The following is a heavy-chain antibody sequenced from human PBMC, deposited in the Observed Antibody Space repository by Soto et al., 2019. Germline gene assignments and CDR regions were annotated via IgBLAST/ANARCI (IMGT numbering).Heavy chain of an antibody. CDR1: GFTFSNAW. V-gene: IGHV3-15*07. J-gene: IGHJ5*02. Sequence: GGSLRLSCAASGFTFSNAWMNWVRQAPGKGLEWVGRIKSKTDGGTTDYAAPVKGRFTISRDDSKNTLYLQMNSLKTEDTAVYYCTTDLDLLAYCGGDCYGDGGYNWFDPWGQGTLVTVSS. D-gene: IGHD2-21*02. CDR2: IKSKTDGGTT. CDR3: TTDLDLLAYCGGDCYGDGGYNWFDP.